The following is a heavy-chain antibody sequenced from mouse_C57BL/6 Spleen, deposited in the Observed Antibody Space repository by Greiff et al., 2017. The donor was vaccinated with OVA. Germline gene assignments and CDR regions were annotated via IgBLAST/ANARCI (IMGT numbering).Heavy chain of an antibody. J-gene: IGHJ4*01. Sequence: EVQLQQSGPELVKPGASVKISCKASGYTFTDYYMNWVKQSHGKSLEWIGDINPNNGGTSYNQKFKGKATLTVDKSSSTAYMELRSLTSEDSAVYYCARSSYYGYPYYAMDYWGQGTSVTVSS. D-gene: IGHD2-2*01. CDR3: ARSSYYGYPYYAMDY. CDR2: INPNNGGT. V-gene: IGHV1-26*01. CDR1: GYTFTDYY.